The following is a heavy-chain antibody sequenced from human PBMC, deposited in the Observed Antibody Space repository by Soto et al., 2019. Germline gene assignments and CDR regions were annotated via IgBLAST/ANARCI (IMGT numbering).Heavy chain of an antibody. CDR2: IYYSATT. CDR3: ARALWGPACHINWFDP. D-gene: IGHD2-2*01. J-gene: IGHJ5*02. V-gene: IGHV4-59*01. CDR1: GGSISSYY. Sequence: QVQLQESGPGLVKPSETLSLTCTVSGGSISSYYWSWIRQPPGKGLEWMGYIYYSATTNYNPSLKSRVTISVDTSKNQFSLKLTSVTAADTAVYYCARALWGPACHINWFDPWGQGTLVTVSS.